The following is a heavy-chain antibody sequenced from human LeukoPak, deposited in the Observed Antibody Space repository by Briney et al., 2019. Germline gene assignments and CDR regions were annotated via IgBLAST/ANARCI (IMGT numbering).Heavy chain of an antibody. Sequence: SHTLSLTCAISGDRVASNSAGWNWIRQSPSRGLEWLGRTYYRSNWYNNYTVSVKSRISINDDTSKNQFSLQLNSVTPEDTAVYYCARSLPATVGNWLDPWGQGTLVIVSS. J-gene: IGHJ5*02. CDR2: TYYRSNWYN. V-gene: IGHV6-1*01. CDR1: GDRVASNSAG. CDR3: ARSLPATVGNWLDP. D-gene: IGHD2-2*01.